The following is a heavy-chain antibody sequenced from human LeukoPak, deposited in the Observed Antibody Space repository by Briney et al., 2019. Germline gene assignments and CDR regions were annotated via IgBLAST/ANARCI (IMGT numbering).Heavy chain of an antibody. CDR3: ARAASTYSSRLDY. V-gene: IGHV3-30-3*01. Sequence: GGSLRLSCAASGFTLSSYAMHWVRQAPGKGLEWVAVISYDGSNKYYADSVKGRFTISRDNSKNTLYLQMNSLRAEDTAVYYCARAASTYSSRLDYWGQGTLVTVSS. CDR1: GFTLSSYA. J-gene: IGHJ4*02. D-gene: IGHD6-13*01. CDR2: ISYDGSNK.